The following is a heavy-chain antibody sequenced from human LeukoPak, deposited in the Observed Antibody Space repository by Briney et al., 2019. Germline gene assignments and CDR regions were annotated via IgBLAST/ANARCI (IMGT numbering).Heavy chain of an antibody. Sequence: GGSLRLSCAAAGFSPDDDAMHWSRQAPGKGLEWVSSISWDGRNMAYVDSVKGRFTISRDNAKNSLYLQMNSLRAEDTAVYYCARNLGYCSGGSCFTFDYWGQGTLVTVSS. CDR3: ARNLGYCSGGSCFTFDY. D-gene: IGHD2-15*01. CDR2: ISWDGRNM. CDR1: GFSPDDDA. V-gene: IGHV3-9*02. J-gene: IGHJ4*02.